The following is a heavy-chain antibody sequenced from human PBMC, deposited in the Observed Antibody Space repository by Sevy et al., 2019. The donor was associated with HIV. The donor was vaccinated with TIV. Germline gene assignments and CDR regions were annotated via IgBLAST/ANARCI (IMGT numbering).Heavy chain of an antibody. V-gene: IGHV3-7*01. CDR3: ASEYSFAAFFDY. J-gene: IGHJ4*02. CDR1: GFIVNSYW. D-gene: IGHD5-12*01. Sequence: GGSLRLSCEGSGFIVNSYWMSWVRQAPGKGLEWVANIKEDGSEENYVDSVKGRLTISRDNAKNSVYLEMNSLRVEDTAVYFCASEYSFAAFFDYWGQGTRVTVSS. CDR2: IKEDGSEE.